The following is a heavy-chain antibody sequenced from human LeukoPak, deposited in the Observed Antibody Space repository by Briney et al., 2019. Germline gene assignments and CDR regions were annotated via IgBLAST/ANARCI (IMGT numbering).Heavy chain of an antibody. CDR1: GFTFSSFG. V-gene: IGHV3-23*01. D-gene: IGHD5-18*01. CDR3: ARGGYSFDY. J-gene: IGHJ4*02. Sequence: GGTLRLSCAASGFTFSSFGMSWVRQAPGKGLEWVSAISSTGGTAYYADSVKGRFTISRDNSKNTLYLQMNSLRAEDTAVYYCARGGYSFDYWGQGTLVTVSS. CDR2: ISSTGGTA.